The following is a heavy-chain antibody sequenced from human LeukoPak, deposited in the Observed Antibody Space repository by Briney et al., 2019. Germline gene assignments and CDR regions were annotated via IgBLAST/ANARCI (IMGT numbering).Heavy chain of an antibody. CDR2: ISPTSNYI. V-gene: IGHV3-21*01. CDR3: AGPLGIAFDI. D-gene: IGHD7-27*01. CDR1: GFTFSSYT. Sequence: GGSLRLSCAASGFTFSSYTMNWVHQAPGKGLEWVSSISPTSNYIYYADSLKGRFTISRDNAKNSLYLQMNSLRAEDTAVYYCAGPLGIAFDIWGQGTMVTVSS. J-gene: IGHJ3*02.